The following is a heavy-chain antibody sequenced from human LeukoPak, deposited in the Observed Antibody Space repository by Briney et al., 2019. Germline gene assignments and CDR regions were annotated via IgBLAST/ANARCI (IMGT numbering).Heavy chain of an antibody. J-gene: IGHJ4*02. CDR1: GFTVSSNY. V-gene: IGHV3-66*01. Sequence: GGSLRLSCAASGFTVSSNYMSWVRQAPGKGLEWVSVIYSGGSTYYADSVKGRFTISRDNSKNTLHLQMNSLRAEDTAVYYCARVRDAYNYFHYWGQGTLVTVSS. CDR3: ARVRDAYNYFHY. D-gene: IGHD1-14*01. CDR2: IYSGGST.